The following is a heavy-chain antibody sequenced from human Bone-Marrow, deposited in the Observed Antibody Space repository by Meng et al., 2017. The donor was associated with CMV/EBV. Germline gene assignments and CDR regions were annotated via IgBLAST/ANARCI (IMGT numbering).Heavy chain of an antibody. CDR1: GFIFTNYA. D-gene: IGHD7-27*01. CDR2: INGRGDRT. J-gene: IGHJ6*02. CDR3: AKDFTGDAVDLLYDMDV. Sequence: GESLKISFAASGFIFTNYALFWVRQAPGKGLEWVSGINGRGDRTYYADSLKGRFTISRDNSKNTIYLHMINLRGDDTAVYYCAKDFTGDAVDLLYDMDVWGPGTTVTVSS. V-gene: IGHV3-23*01.